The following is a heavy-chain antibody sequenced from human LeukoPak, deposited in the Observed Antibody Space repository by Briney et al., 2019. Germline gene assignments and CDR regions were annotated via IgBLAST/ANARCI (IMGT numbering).Heavy chain of an antibody. CDR2: ISSSSSYI. V-gene: IGHV3-21*01. CDR3: ARVRTITGTTPVDY. Sequence: GGSLRLSCVASGFTFSSDRMNWVRQAPGKGLEWVSSISSSSSYIYYADSVKGRFTISRDNAKNSLYLQMNSLRAEDTAVYYCARVRTITGTTPVDYWGQGTLVTVSS. CDR1: GFTFSSDR. D-gene: IGHD1-20*01. J-gene: IGHJ4*02.